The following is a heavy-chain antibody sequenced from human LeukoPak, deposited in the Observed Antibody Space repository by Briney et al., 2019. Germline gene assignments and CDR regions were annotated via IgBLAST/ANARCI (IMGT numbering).Heavy chain of an antibody. Sequence: GGSLRLSCAASGFTFSDYYMSWIRQAPGKGLEWVSYISSSGSTIYYADSVKGRFTISRDNAKNSLYLQMNSLRAEDTAVYYCARGPRFTTIVDPPNNYWGQGTLVTVSS. V-gene: IGHV3-11*01. D-gene: IGHD3-22*01. CDR1: GFTFSDYY. CDR3: ARGPRFTTIVDPPNNY. CDR2: ISSSGSTI. J-gene: IGHJ4*02.